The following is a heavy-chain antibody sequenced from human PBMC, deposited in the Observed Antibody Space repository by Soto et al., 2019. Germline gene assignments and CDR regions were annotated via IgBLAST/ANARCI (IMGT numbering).Heavy chain of an antibody. CDR3: AREDSYGFPPFDY. Sequence: PGGSLRLSCAASGFTFSSYSMNWVRQAPGKGLEWVSSISSSSSYIYYADSVKGRFTISRDNAKNSLYLQMNSLRAEDTAVYYCAREDSYGFPPFDYWGQGTLVTVCS. CDR1: GFTFSSYS. J-gene: IGHJ4*02. V-gene: IGHV3-21*01. D-gene: IGHD5-18*01. CDR2: ISSSSSYI.